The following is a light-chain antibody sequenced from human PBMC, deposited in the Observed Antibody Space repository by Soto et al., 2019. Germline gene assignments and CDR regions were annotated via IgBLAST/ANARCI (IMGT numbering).Light chain of an antibody. J-gene: IGKJ2*01. CDR2: GAS. Sequence: EIVLTQSPGTLSLSPGEGDTLSCRASQSVASSYLAWYQQKPGQAPRLIIYGASNRATGTPDRFSGGGSGTDFTLTISRLEPEDFAVYYCQQYGSSSFTFGQGTKLEIK. V-gene: IGKV3-20*01. CDR3: QQYGSSSFT. CDR1: QSVASSY.